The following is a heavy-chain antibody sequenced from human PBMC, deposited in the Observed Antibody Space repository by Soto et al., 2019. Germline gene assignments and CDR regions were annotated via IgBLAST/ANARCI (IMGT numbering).Heavy chain of an antibody. V-gene: IGHV1-69*01. Sequence: QVQLVQSGAEVKKPGSSVKVSCKASGGTFSSYAISWVRQAPGQGLEWMGGIIPIFGTANYAQKFQGRVTMTADESTSTAYMELSSMRSEDRAVYYCARGAVGYCSGGSCYSGDYWGQGTLVTVSS. CDR1: GGTFSSYA. CDR3: ARGAVGYCSGGSCYSGDY. D-gene: IGHD2-15*01. J-gene: IGHJ4*02. CDR2: IIPIFGTA.